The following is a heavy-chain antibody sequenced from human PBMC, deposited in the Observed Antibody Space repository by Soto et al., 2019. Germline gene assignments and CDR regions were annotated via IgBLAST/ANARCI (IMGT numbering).Heavy chain of an antibody. V-gene: IGHV1-18*01. CDR2: ISAENGNT. Sequence: SVKVYCKPSGYTFTIYSINRVRQPHGQELEWMEWISAENGNTNYAQKLEGRVTMTTDRSTSTVYMELRSLRSDDTAVYYCEREMAAGNCDYWG. J-gene: IGHJ4*01. D-gene: IGHD6-13*01. CDR3: EREMAAGNCDY. CDR1: GYTFTIYS.